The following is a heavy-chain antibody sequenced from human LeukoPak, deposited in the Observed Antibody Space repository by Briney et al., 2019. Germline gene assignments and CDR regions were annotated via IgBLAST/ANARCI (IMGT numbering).Heavy chain of an antibody. CDR1: GFTFSNYA. D-gene: IGHD4-17*01. Sequence: PGGSLRLSCAASGFTFSNYAMSWVRQAPGKGLEWVSSVTDSGVSTYYADSVKGRFSISRENYKNTLYLQMSSLRAEDTAVYYCARDPNGNYVGAFDFQRWGQGTLVTVSS. CDR3: ARDPNGNYVGAFDFQR. V-gene: IGHV3-23*01. J-gene: IGHJ1*01. CDR2: VTDSGVST.